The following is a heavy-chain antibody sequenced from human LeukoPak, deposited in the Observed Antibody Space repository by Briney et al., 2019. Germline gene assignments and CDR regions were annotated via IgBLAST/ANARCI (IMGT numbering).Heavy chain of an antibody. CDR2: IYHSGST. D-gene: IGHD3-22*01. Sequence: WETLSLTCTAPGGSISSHYWSWIRQPPGKGLEWIGYIYHSGSTKYNPSLKSGITISVETSKNQFSLKQSSRTAADTTVYYCGRGYDSSTYTNWLDPWGQGTLVTVSS. CDR3: GRGYDSSTYTNWLDP. CDR1: GGSISSHY. J-gene: IGHJ5*02. V-gene: IGHV4-59*11.